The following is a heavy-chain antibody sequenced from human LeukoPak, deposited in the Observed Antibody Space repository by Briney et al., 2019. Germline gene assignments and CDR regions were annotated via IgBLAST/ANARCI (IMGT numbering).Heavy chain of an antibody. D-gene: IGHD2-2*01. J-gene: IGHJ3*02. CDR1: GFIFSDYY. CDR2: ISGSGITI. Sequence: GGSLRLPCAASGFIFSDYYMTWIRQAPGKGLEWVSYISGSGITIYYADSVKGRFTISRDNAKNSLYLQMNSLRPEDTAVYYCARPKCSSTSCYAAFDIWGQGTMVTVSS. CDR3: ARPKCSSTSCYAAFDI. V-gene: IGHV3-11*01.